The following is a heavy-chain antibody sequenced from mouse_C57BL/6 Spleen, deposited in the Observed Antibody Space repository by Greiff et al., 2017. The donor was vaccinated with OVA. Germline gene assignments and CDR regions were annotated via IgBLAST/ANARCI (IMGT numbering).Heavy chain of an antibody. V-gene: IGHV1-61*01. J-gene: IGHJ3*01. CDR3: ARGENYYGSSWAY. CDR2: IYPSDSET. CDR1: GYTFTSYW. D-gene: IGHD1-1*01. Sequence: QVQLQQPGAELVRPGSSVKLSCKASGYTFTSYWMDWVKQRPGQGLEWIGNIYPSDSETHYNQKFKDKATLTVDKSSSTAYMQLSSLTSEDSAVYDCARGENYYGSSWAYWGQGTLVTVSA.